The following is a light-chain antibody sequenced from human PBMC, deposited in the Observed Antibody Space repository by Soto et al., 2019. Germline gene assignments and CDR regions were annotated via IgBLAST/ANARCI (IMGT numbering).Light chain of an antibody. CDR3: QSYDTTLRGWV. CDR1: SSNIGAGYD. CDR2: GNM. J-gene: IGLJ3*02. V-gene: IGLV1-40*01. Sequence: QPVLTQPPSVSGAPGQGAIISCTGTSSNIGAGYDVHWYQQLQGAAPKLLLYGNMYRPSGVPDLFSGSKSGTSASLAITGLQTEDEADYYCQSYDTTLRGWVFGGGTKVTVL.